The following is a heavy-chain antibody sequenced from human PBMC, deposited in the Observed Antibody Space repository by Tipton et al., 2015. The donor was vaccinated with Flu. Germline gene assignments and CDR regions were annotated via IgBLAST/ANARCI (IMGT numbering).Heavy chain of an antibody. V-gene: IGHV4-59*01. CDR2: IYYSGST. Sequence: LRLSCTVSGGSISSYYWSWIRQPPGKGLEWIGYIYYSGSTNYNPSLKSRVTISVDTSKNQFSLKLSSVTAADTAVYYCATEYRGGGNRYYVDYWGQGTLVTVSS. J-gene: IGHJ4*02. CDR1: GGSISSYY. CDR3: ATEYRGGGNRYYVDY. D-gene: IGHD4-23*01.